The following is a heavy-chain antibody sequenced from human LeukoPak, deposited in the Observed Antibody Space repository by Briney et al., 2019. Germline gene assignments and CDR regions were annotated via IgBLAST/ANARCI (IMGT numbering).Heavy chain of an antibody. CDR1: GITLSNYC. D-gene: IGHD3-10*01. V-gene: IGHV3-23*01. CDR3: ATGRGSGNFNWFDP. CDR2: IGGSGGGT. Sequence: GGSLRLSCAVSGITLSNYCMSWVRRAPGKGLEWVAGIGGSGGGTNYADSVKGRFIISRDNAKNTLYLQMNSLGAEDTAVYYCATGRGSGNFNWFDPWGQGTLVTVSS. J-gene: IGHJ5*02.